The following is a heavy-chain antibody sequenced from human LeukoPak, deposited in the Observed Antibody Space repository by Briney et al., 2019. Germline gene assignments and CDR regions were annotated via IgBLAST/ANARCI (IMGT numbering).Heavy chain of an antibody. CDR3: AKGGGSTYSGDYYYMDV. CDR1: GFTFSRA. Sequence: PGGSLRLSCAASGFTFSRAMGWVRQAPGKGLAWAPAISGSGGSTYYADSVKGRFTISRDNSKNTLFLQMNSLRAEDTALYYCAKGGGSTYSGDYYYMDVWGKGTTVTVSS. J-gene: IGHJ6*03. V-gene: IGHV3-23*01. D-gene: IGHD2-2*01. CDR2: ISGSGGST.